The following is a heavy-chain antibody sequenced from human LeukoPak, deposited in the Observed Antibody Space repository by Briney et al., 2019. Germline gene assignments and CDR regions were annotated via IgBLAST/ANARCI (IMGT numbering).Heavy chain of an antibody. Sequence: GGSLRLSCSASGFTFTTYGMNWVRQAPGKGLEWVSGIDGSGVRTYYADSVKGRFTISRDNSRNTVYLQMKSLIDEGTGVYYGAKDSNWIFFDDWGQGTLVTVSS. CDR3: AKDSNWIFFDD. V-gene: IGHV3-23*01. J-gene: IGHJ4*02. CDR1: GFTFTTYG. D-gene: IGHD2-2*03. CDR2: IDGSGVRT.